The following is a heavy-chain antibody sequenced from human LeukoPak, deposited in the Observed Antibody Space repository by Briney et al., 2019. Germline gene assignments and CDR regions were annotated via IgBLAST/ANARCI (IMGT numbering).Heavy chain of an antibody. J-gene: IGHJ5*02. CDR3: ASERYSSRQFDP. V-gene: IGHV4-39*01. D-gene: IGHD6-13*01. CDR2: IYYSGST. Sequence: SDTLSLTCIVSGGSISSSSYYWGWIRQPPGKGLEWIGSIYYSGSTYYNPSLKSRVTISVDTSKNQFSLKLSSVTAADTAVYYCASERYSSRQFDPWGQGTLVTVSS. CDR1: GGSISSSSYY.